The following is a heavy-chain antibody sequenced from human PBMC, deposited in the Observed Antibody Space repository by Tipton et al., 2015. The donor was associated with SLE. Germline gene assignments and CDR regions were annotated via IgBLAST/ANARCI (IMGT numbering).Heavy chain of an antibody. CDR1: GFTFSSYG. CDR3: AVTTVYYYYGMDV. D-gene: IGHD4-11*01. J-gene: IGHJ6*02. CDR2: IRYDGSNK. Sequence: SLRLSCAASGFTFSSYGMHWVRQAPGKGLEWVAFIRYDGSNKYYADSVKGRFTISRDNSKNTLYLQMNSLRAEDTAVYYCAVTTVYYYYGMDVWGQGTTVTVSS. V-gene: IGHV3-30*02.